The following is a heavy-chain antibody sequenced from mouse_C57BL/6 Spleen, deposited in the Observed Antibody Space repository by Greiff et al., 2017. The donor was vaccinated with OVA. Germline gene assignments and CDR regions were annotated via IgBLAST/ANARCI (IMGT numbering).Heavy chain of an antibody. D-gene: IGHD1-1*01. J-gene: IGHJ2*01. CDR2: INPNNGGT. V-gene: IGHV1-18*01. CDR1: GYTFTDYN. CDR3: ARRGRDWSSSSYYFDY. Sequence: VQLKQSGPELVKPGASVKIPCKASGYTFTDYNMDWVKQSHGKSLEWIGDINPNNGGTIYNQKFKGKATLTVDKSSSTAYMELRSLTAEDTAVYYCARRGRDWSSSSYYFDYWGQGTTLTVSS.